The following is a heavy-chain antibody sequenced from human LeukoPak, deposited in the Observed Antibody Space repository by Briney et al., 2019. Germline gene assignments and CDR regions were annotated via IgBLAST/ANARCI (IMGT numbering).Heavy chain of an antibody. CDR2: ISNTGGST. D-gene: IGHD2-15*01. CDR3: AQQVGYCSSGSCYFAY. Sequence: GGSLRLSCAASGFSFNTYAMSWVRQAPGKGLEWVSAISNTGGSTYYADSVKGRFTISRDKSKNTLSLQMNSLRAEDTAVYYCAQQVGYCSSGSCYFAYWGQGTLVTVSS. V-gene: IGHV3-23*01. J-gene: IGHJ4*02. CDR1: GFSFNTYA.